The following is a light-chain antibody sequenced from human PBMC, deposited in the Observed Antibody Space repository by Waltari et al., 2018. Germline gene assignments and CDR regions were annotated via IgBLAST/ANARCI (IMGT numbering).Light chain of an antibody. J-gene: IGLJ3*02. CDR1: SSTIGSNF. CDR2: RNN. Sequence: QSVMTQQPSASATPGQRVIIACSGSSSTIGSNFVYWYQHFPGTAPKLLIYRNNQRPSGVPDRFSGSKSGTSASLAISGLRSEDEAGYYCAAWDDSLNGVVFGGGTKLTVL. CDR3: AAWDDSLNGVV. V-gene: IGLV1-47*01.